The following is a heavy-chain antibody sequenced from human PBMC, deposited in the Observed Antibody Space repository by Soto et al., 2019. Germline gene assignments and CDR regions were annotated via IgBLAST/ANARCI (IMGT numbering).Heavy chain of an antibody. CDR1: GFTFSSYS. CDR2: ISSSSSYI. J-gene: IGHJ4*02. D-gene: IGHD6-13*01. CDR3: ARDLSSIEAAGGGFGY. V-gene: IGHV3-21*01. Sequence: EVQLVESGGGLVKPGGSLRLSCAASGFTFSSYSMNWVRQAPGKGLEWASSISSSSSYIYYADSVKGRFTISRDNAKNSVYLQMNSLRAEDTAVYYCARDLSSIEAAGGGFGYWGQGTLVTVSS.